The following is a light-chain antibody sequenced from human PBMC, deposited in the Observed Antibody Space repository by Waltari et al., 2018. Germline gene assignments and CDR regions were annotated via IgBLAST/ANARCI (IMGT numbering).Light chain of an antibody. Sequence: QSALTQPRSVSGSPGQSVTISCTGTSSDVGNYNYVSWYQHHPGTAPQRMIYDVSKRPARVPDRFSGSKSGNTASLTISGLQAEDEADYHCCSYAGSRTPWVFGGGTKLTVL. V-gene: IGLV2-11*01. CDR1: SSDVGNYNY. CDR2: DVS. CDR3: CSYAGSRTPWV. J-gene: IGLJ3*02.